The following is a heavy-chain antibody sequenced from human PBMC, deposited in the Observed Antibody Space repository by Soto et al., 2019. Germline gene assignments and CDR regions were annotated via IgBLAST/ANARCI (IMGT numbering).Heavy chain of an antibody. V-gene: IGHV3-7*03. Sequence: EVQLVESGGGLVQPGGSLRLSCAASGFTFSSYWMSWVRQAPGKGLEWVANIKQDGSEKYYVDSVKGRFTISRDTAKNSLYLQMNSLRAEDTAVYYCARVAWFGEFNMDVWGQGTTVTVSS. D-gene: IGHD3-10*01. CDR2: IKQDGSEK. J-gene: IGHJ6*02. CDR1: GFTFSSYW. CDR3: ARVAWFGEFNMDV.